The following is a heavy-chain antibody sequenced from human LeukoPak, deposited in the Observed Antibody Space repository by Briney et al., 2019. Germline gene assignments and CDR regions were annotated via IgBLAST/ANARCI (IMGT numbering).Heavy chain of an antibody. CDR3: ARHSKTYYYGSGSYYPFDY. CDR2: ISAYNGNT. J-gene: IGHJ4*02. V-gene: IGHV1-18*01. D-gene: IGHD3-10*01. Sequence: ASVKVSCKASGYTFTSYGISWVRQAPGQGLEWMGWISAYNGNTNYAQKLQGRVTMTTDTSTSTAYMELRSLRSDDTAVYYCARHSKTYYYGSGSYYPFDYWGQGTLVTVS. CDR1: GYTFTSYG.